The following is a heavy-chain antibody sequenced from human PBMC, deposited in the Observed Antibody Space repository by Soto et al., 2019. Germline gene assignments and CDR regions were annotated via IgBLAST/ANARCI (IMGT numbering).Heavy chain of an antibody. CDR1: GGTFSSYA. CDR2: IIPIFGTA. Sequence: QVQLVQSGAEVKKPGSSVKVSCKASGGTFSSYAISWVRQAPGQGLEWMGGIIPIFGTANYAQKFQGRVTITADESTSTAYMDLSSLRSEDTAVYYCARGGVASRAFYYYYGMDVWGQGTTVTVSS. CDR3: ARGGVASRAFYYYYGMDV. V-gene: IGHV1-69*01. D-gene: IGHD3-3*01. J-gene: IGHJ6*02.